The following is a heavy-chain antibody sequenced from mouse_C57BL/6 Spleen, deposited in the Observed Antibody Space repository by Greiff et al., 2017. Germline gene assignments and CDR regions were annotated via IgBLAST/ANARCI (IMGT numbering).Heavy chain of an antibody. CDR1: GYTFTSYW. D-gene: IGHD1-1*01. Sequence: QVQLQQPGAELVMPGASVKLSCKASGYTFTSYWMHWVKQRPGQGLEWIGEIDPSDSYTNYNQKFKGKSTLTVDKSSSTAYMQLSSLTSEDSAVYYCARVDYYGSSSYWYFDVWGTGTTVTVSS. J-gene: IGHJ1*03. CDR2: IDPSDSYT. V-gene: IGHV1-69*01. CDR3: ARVDYYGSSSYWYFDV.